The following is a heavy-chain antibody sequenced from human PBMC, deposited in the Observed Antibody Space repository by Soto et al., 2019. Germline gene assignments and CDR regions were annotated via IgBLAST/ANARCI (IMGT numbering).Heavy chain of an antibody. CDR2: ISYDGSNK. Sequence: GGSLRLSCAASGFTFSSYAMHWVRQAPGKGLEWVAVISYDGSNKYYADSVKGRFTISRDNSKNTLYLQMNSLRAEDTAVYYCARVLEWLLYVDYWGQGTLVTVSS. V-gene: IGHV3-30-3*01. J-gene: IGHJ4*02. CDR3: ARVLEWLLYVDY. CDR1: GFTFSSYA. D-gene: IGHD3-3*01.